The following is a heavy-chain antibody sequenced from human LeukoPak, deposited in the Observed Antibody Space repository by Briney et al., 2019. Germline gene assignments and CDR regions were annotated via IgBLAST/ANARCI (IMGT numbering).Heavy chain of an antibody. CDR3: ARVGDGLNDAFDI. CDR2: INPNIGGT. Sequence: ASVKVSCKASGYTFTGYYMHWVRQAPGQGLEWMGRINPNIGGTNYAQKFQARVTMTRDTSISTIYMELSRLRSDDTAVYYCARVGDGLNDAFDIWGQGTMVTVSS. V-gene: IGHV1-2*06. D-gene: IGHD5-24*01. CDR1: GYTFTGYY. J-gene: IGHJ3*02.